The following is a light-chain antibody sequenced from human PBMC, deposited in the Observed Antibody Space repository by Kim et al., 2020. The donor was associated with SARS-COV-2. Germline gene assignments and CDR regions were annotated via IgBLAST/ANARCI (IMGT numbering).Light chain of an antibody. Sequence: KKVTTSCTGSSGSIASNYVQWYQQRPGSAPTTVIYEDNQRPSGVPDRFSGSIDSSSNSASLTISGLKTEDEADYYCQSYDSSNQVFGGGTQLTVL. V-gene: IGLV6-57*02. CDR2: EDN. CDR3: QSYDSSNQV. CDR1: SGSIASNY. J-gene: IGLJ3*02.